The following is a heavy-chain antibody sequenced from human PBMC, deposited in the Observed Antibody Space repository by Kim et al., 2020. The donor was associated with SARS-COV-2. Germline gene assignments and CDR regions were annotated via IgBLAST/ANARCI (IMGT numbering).Heavy chain of an antibody. V-gene: IGHV3-23*01. Sequence: GGSLRLSCVASGFNFGNYAMNWVRQAPGKGLEWVAVISSGGESPYYVASVQGRVTISRDNSNNTLYLQMDSMKAEDTAFYYGARIRSGSHVAESGY. J-gene: IGHJ2*01. CDR3: ARIRSGSHVAESGY. CDR2: ISSGGESP. CDR1: GFNFGNYA. D-gene: IGHD3-10*01.